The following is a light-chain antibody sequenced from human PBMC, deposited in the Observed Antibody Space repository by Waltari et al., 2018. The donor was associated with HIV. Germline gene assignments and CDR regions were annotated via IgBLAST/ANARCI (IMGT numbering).Light chain of an antibody. Sequence: DIQMTQSPSSLSASVGDRVTITCQASQDISSYFNWYHQKPGKAPKLLIYGASDLETGVPSRFSGSGSGTNFTFTITSLQPADIATYYCQQYDNVPVTFGPGTKVDMK. CDR3: QQYDNVPVT. CDR2: GAS. V-gene: IGKV1-33*01. J-gene: IGKJ3*01. CDR1: QDISSY.